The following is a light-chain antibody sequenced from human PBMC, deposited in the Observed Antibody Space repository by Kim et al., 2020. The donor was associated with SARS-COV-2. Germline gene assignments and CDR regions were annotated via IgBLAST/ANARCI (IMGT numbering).Light chain of an antibody. CDR1: SLRSYY. CDR3: NSRDSSGKNWV. Sequence: SSELTQDPAVSVALGQTVRITCQGDSLRSYYASWYQQKPGQAPVLVIYGKNNRPSGIPDRFSGSSSGNTASLTITGAQAEDEADYYCNSRDSSGKNWVFGGGTQLT. CDR2: GKN. J-gene: IGLJ3*02. V-gene: IGLV3-19*01.